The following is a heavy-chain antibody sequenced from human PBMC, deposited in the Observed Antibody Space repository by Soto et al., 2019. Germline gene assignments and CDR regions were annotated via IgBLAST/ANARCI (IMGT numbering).Heavy chain of an antibody. D-gene: IGHD1-26*01. Sequence: QVQLVQSGAEVKKPGSSVKVSCKASGGTFSSYAISWVRQAPGQGLEWMGGIIPIFGTANYAQKFQGRVTITADDSASTAYMELSSLRSEDTAVYYGASERYSGSYWVGKAFDIWGQGTMVTVSS. CDR1: GGTFSSYA. V-gene: IGHV1-69*01. CDR2: IIPIFGTA. J-gene: IGHJ3*02. CDR3: ASERYSGSYWVGKAFDI.